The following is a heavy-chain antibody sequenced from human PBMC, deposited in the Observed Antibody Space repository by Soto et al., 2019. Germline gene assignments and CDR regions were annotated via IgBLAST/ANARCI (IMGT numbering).Heavy chain of an antibody. D-gene: IGHD6-19*01. CDR2: IKKDGSVK. CDR3: AGGSGWLIDY. CDR1: GFSFSSYW. J-gene: IGHJ4*02. V-gene: IGHV3-7*03. Sequence: GGSLRLSCEASGFSFSSYWMNWVRQAPGKGLEWVAIIKKDGSVKYYVDSVKGRFTISRDNAKNSLYLQMNGPRAEDTAVYYCAGGSGWLIDYWGRGTLVTVSS.